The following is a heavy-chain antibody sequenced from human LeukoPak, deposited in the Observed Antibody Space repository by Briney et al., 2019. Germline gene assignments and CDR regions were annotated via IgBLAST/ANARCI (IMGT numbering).Heavy chain of an antibody. V-gene: IGHV3-30*02. CDR3: ARGVMDYYFDY. J-gene: IGHJ4*02. Sequence: PGGSLRLSCAASGFTFSSYGMHWVRQAPGKGLEWVAVIWYDGSNKYYADSVKGRFTISRDNSMNTLYLQMNSLRAEDTAVYYCARGVMDYYFDYWGQGTLVTVSS. D-gene: IGHD3-10*01. CDR1: GFTFSSYG. CDR2: IWYDGSNK.